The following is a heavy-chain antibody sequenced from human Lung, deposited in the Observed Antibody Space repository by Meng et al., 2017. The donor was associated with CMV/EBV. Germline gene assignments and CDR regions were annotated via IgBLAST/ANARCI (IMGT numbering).Heavy chain of an antibody. Sequence: SVXVSCKASGYTFTAHYFHWVRQAPGQGLEWMGWIHPHRGDTNYAQQFQGRVTLTRDTSINTGYMELTRLTSDGTAVYYCARDNNGGTDYWGQGTRVTVSS. V-gene: IGHV1-2*02. CDR3: ARDNNGGTDY. D-gene: IGHD7-27*01. CDR2: IHPHRGDT. CDR1: GYTFTAHY. J-gene: IGHJ4*01.